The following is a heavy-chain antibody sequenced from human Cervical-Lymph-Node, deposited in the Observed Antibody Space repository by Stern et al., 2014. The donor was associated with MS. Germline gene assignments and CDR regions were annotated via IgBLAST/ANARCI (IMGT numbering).Heavy chain of an antibody. D-gene: IGHD1-1*01. Sequence: VQLVESGAEVKKPGESLKISCKGSGYSFTSYWIGWVRQMPGKGLEWMGIIYPGDSDTRYSPSFQGQVTISADKSISTAYLQWSSLKASDTAMYYCARHVPQSVYNWNDVFWFDPWGQGTLVTVSS. CDR3: ARHVPQSVYNWNDVFWFDP. CDR1: GYSFTSYW. V-gene: IGHV5-51*01. CDR2: IYPGDSDT. J-gene: IGHJ5*02.